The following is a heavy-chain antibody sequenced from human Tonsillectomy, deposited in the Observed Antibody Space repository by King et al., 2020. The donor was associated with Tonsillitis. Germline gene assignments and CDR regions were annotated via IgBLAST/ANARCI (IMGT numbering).Heavy chain of an antibody. CDR3: AKDMKGVVVVAAEFDY. CDR2: ISYDGSNK. D-gene: IGHD2-15*01. Sequence: VQLVESGGGVVQPGRSLRLSCAASGFTFSSYGMHWVRQAPGKGLEWVAVISYDGSNKYYADSVKGRFTISRDNSKNTLYLQMNSLRAEDTAVYYCAKDMKGVVVVAAEFDYWGQGTLVTVSS. V-gene: IGHV3-30*18. CDR1: GFTFSSYG. J-gene: IGHJ4*02.